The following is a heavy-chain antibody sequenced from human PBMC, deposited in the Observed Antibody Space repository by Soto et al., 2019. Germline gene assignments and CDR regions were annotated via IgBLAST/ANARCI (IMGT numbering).Heavy chain of an antibody. Sequence: QVQLVQSGVEVKKPGASVKVSCKASGYTFTSYGIGWVRQAPEQGLEWMGWITVNSGNTNYPQKLQGRVTMTTDTSTSTAYMELRSLTSDDTAVYYCGRGLGGGWYYFDYWGQGTLVTVSS. CDR2: ITVNSGNT. D-gene: IGHD6-19*01. CDR1: GYTFTSYG. J-gene: IGHJ4*02. CDR3: GRGLGGGWYYFDY. V-gene: IGHV1-18*01.